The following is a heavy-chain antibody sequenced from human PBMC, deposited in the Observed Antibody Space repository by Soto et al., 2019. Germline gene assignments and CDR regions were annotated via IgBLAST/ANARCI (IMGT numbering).Heavy chain of an antibody. CDR1: GFTFSGSA. V-gene: IGHV3-73*01. CDR3: TRHVRSEDDGDEGDY. CDR2: IRSKANSYAT. J-gene: IGHJ4*02. D-gene: IGHD3-10*01. Sequence: PGGSLRLSCAASGFTFSGSAMHWVRQASGKGLEWVGRIRSKANSYATAYAASVKGRFTISRDDSKNTAYLQMNSLKTEDTAVYYCTRHVRSEDDGDEGDYWGQGTLVTVSS.